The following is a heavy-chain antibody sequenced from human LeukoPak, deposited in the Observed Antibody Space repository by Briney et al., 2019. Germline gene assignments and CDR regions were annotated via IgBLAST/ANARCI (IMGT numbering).Heavy chain of an antibody. V-gene: IGHV3-23*01. D-gene: IGHD3-22*01. CDR2: ISGSGGST. CDR3: AKDEYYYDSSGHFDY. Sequence: GGSLRLSCAASGFTFSSYAMSWVRQAPGKGLEWVSAISGSGGSTYYADSVEGRFTISRDNSKNTLYLQMNSLRAEDTAVYYCAKDEYYYDSSGHFDYWGQGTLVTVSS. CDR1: GFTFSSYA. J-gene: IGHJ4*02.